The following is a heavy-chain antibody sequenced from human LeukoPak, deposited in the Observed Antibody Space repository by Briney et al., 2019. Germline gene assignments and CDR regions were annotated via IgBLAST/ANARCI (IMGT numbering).Heavy chain of an antibody. J-gene: IGHJ4*02. CDR1: RFTFDEYA. Sequence: PWGSLRLSCAASRFTFDEYAMHWGRQGPWKGVELGLLISGDGGSKYYADSVKGRFTISRDNSKNSLYLQMNSLRTEDTALYYCAKTSTNYYDSSEFGYWGQGTLVTVSS. CDR2: ISGDGGSK. CDR3: AKTSTNYYDSSEFGY. D-gene: IGHD3-22*01. V-gene: IGHV3-43*02.